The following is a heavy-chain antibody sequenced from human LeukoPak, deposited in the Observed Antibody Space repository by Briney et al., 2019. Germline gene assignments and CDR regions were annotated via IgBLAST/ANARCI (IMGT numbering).Heavy chain of an antibody. Sequence: RASVKVSCKAYGYTFIDNYIHWLRQAPGQGLEWMGWINPNSGGTRFAPKFQGRVTVTSDTSISTAYMEVTSLRSDDTAVYYCARGNFWSGSFDYWGQGTLVTVSS. CDR1: GYTFIDNY. CDR3: ARGNFWSGSFDY. D-gene: IGHD3-3*01. CDR2: INPNSGGT. J-gene: IGHJ4*02. V-gene: IGHV1-2*02.